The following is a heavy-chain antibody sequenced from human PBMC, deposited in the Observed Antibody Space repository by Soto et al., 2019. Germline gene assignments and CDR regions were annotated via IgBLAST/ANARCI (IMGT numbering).Heavy chain of an antibody. V-gene: IGHV3-33*08. CDR2: IGYDGSNK. CDR3: ARADCTGAYCYSWPFNYGVDV. Sequence: QVQLVESGGGVVQPGGSLRLSCTTSGFTFNTYGMHWVRQAPGTGLEWVAIIGYDGSNKYYADSVKGRFTISRDNSRNTLYLQMNSLRAEDTALYYCARADCTGAYCYSWPFNYGVDVWGQGTTVTVSS. J-gene: IGHJ6*02. D-gene: IGHD2-15*01. CDR1: GFTFNTYG.